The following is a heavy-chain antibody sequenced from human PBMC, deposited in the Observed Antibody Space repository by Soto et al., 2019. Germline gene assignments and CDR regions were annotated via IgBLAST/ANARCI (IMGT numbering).Heavy chain of an antibody. J-gene: IGHJ4*02. D-gene: IGHD3-10*01. Sequence: QVQLVQSGAEVKKPGASVKVSCKPSGYTFTSYGITWVRQAPGQGLEWMGWISAYNGNTNYAQKFQGRVTMTTDTSTSTADRELRSRGSDDTAVYYGASGWFGEGVYQFDYWGQGTLVTVSS. V-gene: IGHV1-18*01. CDR3: ASGWFGEGVYQFDY. CDR1: GYTFTSYG. CDR2: ISAYNGNT.